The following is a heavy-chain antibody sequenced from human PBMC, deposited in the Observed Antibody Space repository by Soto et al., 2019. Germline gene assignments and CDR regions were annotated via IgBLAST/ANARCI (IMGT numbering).Heavy chain of an antibody. CDR2: IYHTGST. CDR1: SGNISSGASS. V-gene: IGHV4-30-2*01. Sequence: SETLSVNCAVSSGNISSGASSWRWIRQPPGKALEWIGYIYHTGSTYYNPSLKSRVTMSVDTSKNQFSLKLSSVTAADTAVYYCARVGGINWFDPWGQGTLVTVSS. D-gene: IGHD1-20*01. CDR3: ARVGGINWFDP. J-gene: IGHJ5*02.